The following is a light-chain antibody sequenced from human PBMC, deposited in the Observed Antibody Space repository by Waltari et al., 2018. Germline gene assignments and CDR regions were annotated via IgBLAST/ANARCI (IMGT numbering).Light chain of an antibody. V-gene: IGLV2-11*01. CDR2: DVN. Sequence: QSALTQPRSVSGSPGQSVTISCTGTSSDGGGYNYVSWYQQRPGKAPKVMIYDVNKRPSGVPDRFSGSKSGNTASLTISGLQAEDEADYYCCSYAGSYIYVFGTGTKVSVL. J-gene: IGLJ1*01. CDR3: CSYAGSYIYV. CDR1: SSDGGGYNY.